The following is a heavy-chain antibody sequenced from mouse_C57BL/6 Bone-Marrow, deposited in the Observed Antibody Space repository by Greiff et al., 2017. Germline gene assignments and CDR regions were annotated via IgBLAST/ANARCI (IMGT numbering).Heavy chain of an antibody. CDR1: GFSLTSYG. D-gene: IGHD1-1*01. Sequence: VQLQQSGPGLVQPSQSLSITCTVSGFSLTSYGVHWVRQSPGKGLEWLGVIWSGGSTDYNAAFISRMSISKDNSTSQVFFKMNSLQADDTSIYYCARRRGSRVDYYAMDYWGQGTSVTGYS. V-gene: IGHV2-2*01. CDR3: ARRRGSRVDYYAMDY. CDR2: IWSGGST. J-gene: IGHJ4*01.